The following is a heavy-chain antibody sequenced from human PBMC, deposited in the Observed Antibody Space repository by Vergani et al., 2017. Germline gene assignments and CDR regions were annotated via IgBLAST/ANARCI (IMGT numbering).Heavy chain of an antibody. CDR2: IYYSGST. Sequence: QVQLQESGPGLVKPSETLSLTCTVSGGSISSYYWSWIRQPPGKGLEWIGYIYYSGSTNYNPSLKSQVTISVDTSKSQFSLKLSSVTAADTAVYYCARPVRGYYYMDVWGKGTTVTVSS. D-gene: IGHD2-2*01. CDR1: GGSISSYY. V-gene: IGHV4-59*01. CDR3: ARPVRGYYYMDV. J-gene: IGHJ6*03.